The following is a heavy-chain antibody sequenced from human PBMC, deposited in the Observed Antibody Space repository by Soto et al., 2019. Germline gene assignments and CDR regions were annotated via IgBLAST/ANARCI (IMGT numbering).Heavy chain of an antibody. CDR1: GFTFSSYS. V-gene: IGHV3-21*01. J-gene: IGHJ4*02. Sequence: KAGGSLRLSCAASGFTFSSYSMNWVRQAPGKGLEWVSSISSSSSYIYYADSVKGRFTISRDNAKNSLYLQMNSLRAEGTAVYYYASAEGDYVPLDYWGQGTLVTVSS. CDR2: ISSSSSYI. D-gene: IGHD4-17*01. CDR3: ASAEGDYVPLDY.